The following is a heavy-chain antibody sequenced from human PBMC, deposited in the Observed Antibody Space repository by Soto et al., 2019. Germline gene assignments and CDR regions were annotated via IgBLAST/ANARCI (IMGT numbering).Heavy chain of an antibody. CDR2: IYHSGST. J-gene: IGHJ6*02. Sequence: TSETLSLTCAVSGGSISSSNWWSWVRQPPGKGLEWIGEIYHSGSTNYNPSLKSRVTISVDKSKNQFSLKLSSVTAADTAVYYCARNWGSPYYYGMDVWGQGTTVTVSS. D-gene: IGHD7-27*01. CDR1: GGSISSSNW. CDR3: ARNWGSPYYYGMDV. V-gene: IGHV4-4*02.